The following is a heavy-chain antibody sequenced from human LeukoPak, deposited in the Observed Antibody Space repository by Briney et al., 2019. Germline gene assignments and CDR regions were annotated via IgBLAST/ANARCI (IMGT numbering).Heavy chain of an antibody. CDR2: ISYDGSNE. J-gene: IGHJ4*02. CDR1: GFTFSSYG. V-gene: IGHV3-30*18. D-gene: IGHD3-10*01. Sequence: GGSLRLSCAASGFTFSSYGMHWVRQAPGKGLEWVAVISYDGSNEYYADSVKGRFTISRDNSKNTLYLQMNSLRAEDTAVYYCAKGSELQIDYWGQGTLVTVSS. CDR3: AKGSELQIDY.